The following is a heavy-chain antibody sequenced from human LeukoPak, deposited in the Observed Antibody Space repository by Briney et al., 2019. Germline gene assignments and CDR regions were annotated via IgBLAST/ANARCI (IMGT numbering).Heavy chain of an antibody. Sequence: TLSLTCTVSGGSISSGGYYWSWIRQHPGKGLEWVVYIYYSGSTYYNPSLKSRVTISVDTSKNQFSLKLSSVIAADTAVYYCARVASGGYSSKYAFDIWGQGTMVTVSS. CDR1: GGSISSGGYY. J-gene: IGHJ3*02. CDR3: ARVASGGYSSKYAFDI. CDR2: IYYSGST. D-gene: IGHD5-18*01. V-gene: IGHV4-31*03.